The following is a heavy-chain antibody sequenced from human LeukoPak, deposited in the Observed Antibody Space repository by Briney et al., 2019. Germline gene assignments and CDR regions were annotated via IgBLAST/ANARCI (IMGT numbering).Heavy chain of an antibody. CDR1: GFTFSSYA. Sequence: PGGSLRLSCAASGFTFSSYAMSWVRQAPGKGLEWVGRIKSKTDGGTTDYAAPVKGRFTISRDDSKNTLYLQMNSLKTEDTAVYYCTTQYYDYVWGRYFDYWGQGTLVTVSS. V-gene: IGHV3-15*01. J-gene: IGHJ4*02. CDR3: TTQYYDYVWGRYFDY. D-gene: IGHD3-16*01. CDR2: IKSKTDGGTT.